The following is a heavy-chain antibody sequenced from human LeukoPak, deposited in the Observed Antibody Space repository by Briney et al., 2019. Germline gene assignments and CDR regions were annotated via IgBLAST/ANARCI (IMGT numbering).Heavy chain of an antibody. Sequence: ASVKVSCKASGYTFTSYAMNWVRQAPGQGLEWMGWINTNTGNPTYAQGFTGRFVFSLDTSVSTAYLQISSLKAEDTAVYYCARAKRSSTSCPIPGWFDPWGQGTLVTVSS. V-gene: IGHV7-4-1*02. CDR2: INTNTGNP. J-gene: IGHJ5*02. CDR1: GYTFTSYA. CDR3: ARAKRSSTSCPIPGWFDP. D-gene: IGHD2-2*01.